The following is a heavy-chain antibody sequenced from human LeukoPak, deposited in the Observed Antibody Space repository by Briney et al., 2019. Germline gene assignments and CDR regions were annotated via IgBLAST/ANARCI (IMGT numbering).Heavy chain of an antibody. J-gene: IGHJ4*02. V-gene: IGHV1-69*05. CDR2: IIPIFGTA. CDR1: GYTFTNYG. CDR3: ASARYDSSGYVDY. Sequence: SVKVSCKSSGYTFTNYGISWVRQAPGQGLEWMGGIIPIFGTANYAQKFQGRVTITTDESTSTAYMELSSLRSEDTAVYYCASARYDSSGYVDYWGQGTLVTVSS. D-gene: IGHD3-22*01.